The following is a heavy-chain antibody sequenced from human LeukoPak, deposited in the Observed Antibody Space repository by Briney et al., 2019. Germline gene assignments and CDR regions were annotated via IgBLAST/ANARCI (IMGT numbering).Heavy chain of an antibody. Sequence: PGGSLRLSCVASGFTFSSYWMHWVRQAPGKGLVWVSRINTDGSSANYADSVKGRFTISRDNAKNTLYLQMNSLRAEDTAVYYCAREYGSGRPFDYWGQGTLVTVSS. D-gene: IGHD3-10*01. CDR1: GFTFSSYW. V-gene: IGHV3-74*01. CDR3: AREYGSGRPFDY. J-gene: IGHJ4*02. CDR2: INTDGSSA.